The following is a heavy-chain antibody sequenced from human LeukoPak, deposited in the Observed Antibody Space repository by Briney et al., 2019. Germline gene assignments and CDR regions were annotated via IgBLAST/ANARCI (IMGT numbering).Heavy chain of an antibody. V-gene: IGHV4-34*01. Sequence: PSETLSLTCAVYGGSFSGYYWSWIRQPPGKGLEWIGEINHSGSTNYNPSLKSRVTISVDTSKNQFSLKLSSVTAADTAVYYCARAIAAPPYYYYYMDVWGKGTTVTVSS. CDR2: INHSGST. CDR1: GGSFSGYY. D-gene: IGHD6-13*01. J-gene: IGHJ6*03. CDR3: ARAIAAPPYYYYYMDV.